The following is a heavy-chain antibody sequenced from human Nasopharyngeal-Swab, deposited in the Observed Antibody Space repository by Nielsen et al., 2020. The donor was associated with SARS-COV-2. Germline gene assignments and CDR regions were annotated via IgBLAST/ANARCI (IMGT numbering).Heavy chain of an antibody. CDR3: AHSGGRVGTTDFDY. V-gene: IGHV2-5*02. CDR1: AFSLSTTGTG. J-gene: IGHJ4*02. Sequence: SGPTLMKPTQALTLTCTFSAFSLSTTGTGVGWVRQPPGKGLEWLALIYWDDDKRYNPSLKSRLTITKDTSNDQVILTMTNMDPVDTATYYCAHSGGRVGTTDFDYWGQGTLVSVSS. D-gene: IGHD1-26*01. CDR2: IYWDDDK.